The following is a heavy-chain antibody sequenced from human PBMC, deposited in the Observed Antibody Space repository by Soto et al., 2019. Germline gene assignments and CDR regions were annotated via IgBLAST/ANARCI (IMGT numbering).Heavy chain of an antibody. CDR1: GFTFSNAW. D-gene: IGHD6-6*01. J-gene: IGHJ4*02. V-gene: IGHV3-15*07. Sequence: GGSLRLSCAASGFTFSNAWMNWVRQAPGKGLEWVGRIKSKTDGETTDYAAPVQGRFTISRDDSKNTLYLQMNSLKTEDTAVYYCARDFGIAARARDYWGQGTLVTVSS. CDR2: IKSKTDGETT. CDR3: ARDFGIAARARDY.